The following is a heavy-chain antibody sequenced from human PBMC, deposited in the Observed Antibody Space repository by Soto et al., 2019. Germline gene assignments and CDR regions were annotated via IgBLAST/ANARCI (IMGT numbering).Heavy chain of an antibody. V-gene: IGHV3-23*01. CDR2: ISGSGGST. CDR3: AKWGTGGSGGSCYSCAFDI. J-gene: IGHJ3*02. CDR1: GFTFSSYA. D-gene: IGHD2-15*01. Sequence: PGGSLRLSCAASGFTFSSYAMSWVRQAPGKGLEWVSAISGSGGSTYYADSVKGRFTISRDNSKNTLYLQMNSLRAEDTAVYYCAKWGTGGSGGSCYSCAFDIWGQGTMVTVSS.